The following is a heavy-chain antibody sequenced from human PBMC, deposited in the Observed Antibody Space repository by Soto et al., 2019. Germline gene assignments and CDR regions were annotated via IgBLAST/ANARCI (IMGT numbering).Heavy chain of an antibody. CDR3: AREGSSSWSGDYGMDV. V-gene: IGHV4-59*01. CDR2: IYYSGGT. Sequence: SETLSLTCTVSGGSISSYYWTWIRQPPGKGLEWIGYIYYSGGTNYNPSLKSRVTMSVDTSNNQFSLNLNSVTVADTAVYYCAREGSSSWSGDYGMDVWGQGTTVTVSS. D-gene: IGHD6-13*01. CDR1: GGSISSYY. J-gene: IGHJ6*02.